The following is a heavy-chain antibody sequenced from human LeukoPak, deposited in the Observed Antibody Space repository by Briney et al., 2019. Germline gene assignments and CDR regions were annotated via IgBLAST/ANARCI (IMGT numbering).Heavy chain of an antibody. D-gene: IGHD6-13*01. Sequence: GGSLRLSCAASGFTFGSYSMNWVRQAPGKGLEWVSYISGDTTTIYYADSVKGRFTISSDNPKSSLYLQMNSLRAEDTAVYYCARGTGAGGLGYWGQGTLVTVSS. V-gene: IGHV3-48*04. CDR3: ARGTGAGGLGY. CDR2: ISGDTTTI. CDR1: GFTFGSYS. J-gene: IGHJ4*02.